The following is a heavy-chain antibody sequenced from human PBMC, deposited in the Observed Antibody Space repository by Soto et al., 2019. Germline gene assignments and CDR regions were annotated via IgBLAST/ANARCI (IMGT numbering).Heavy chain of an antibody. V-gene: IGHV3-15*01. CDR3: TTDLPWSYGALGY. CDR1: GFTFDNAL. D-gene: IGHD1-26*01. J-gene: IGHJ4*02. Sequence: GGSLRLSCAASGFTFDNALMTWVRQAPGKGLEWVGRIKSKTDGGTTDYASPVKGRFTISRDDSKNMLYLQINSLKTEDTAMYYCTTDLPWSYGALGYWGQGALVTAPQ. CDR2: IKSKTDGGTT.